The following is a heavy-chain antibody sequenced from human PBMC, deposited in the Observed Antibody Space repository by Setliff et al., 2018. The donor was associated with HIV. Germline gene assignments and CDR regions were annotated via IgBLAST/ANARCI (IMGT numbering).Heavy chain of an antibody. CDR2: ISGYNGDT. CDR3: ARGGVCTSSSCGGIYYYGMDV. CDR1: GYTFTSYG. J-gene: IGHJ6*02. V-gene: IGHV1-18*01. Sequence: ASVKVSCKASGYTFTSYGFNWVRQAPGQGLGWMGWISGYNGDTNYAQKLQGRVTMTTDTSTSTAYMELRSLRSDDTAVYYCARGGVCTSSSCGGIYYYGMDVWSQGTTVTVSS. D-gene: IGHD2-2*01.